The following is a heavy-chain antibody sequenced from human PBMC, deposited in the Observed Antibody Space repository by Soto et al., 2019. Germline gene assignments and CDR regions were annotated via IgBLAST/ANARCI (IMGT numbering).Heavy chain of an antibody. J-gene: IGHJ4*02. CDR3: AKGGAEQWLSPYYFDY. Sequence: EVQLLESGGGLVQPGGSLRLSCAASGFTFSSYAMSWVRQAPGKGLEWVSPISGSGGNTYYADSVKGRFTISRDNSKNTLYLQMNSLSAEDTAVYYCAKGGAEQWLSPYYFDYWGQGTLVTVSS. V-gene: IGHV3-23*01. D-gene: IGHD6-19*01. CDR1: GFTFSSYA. CDR2: ISGSGGNT.